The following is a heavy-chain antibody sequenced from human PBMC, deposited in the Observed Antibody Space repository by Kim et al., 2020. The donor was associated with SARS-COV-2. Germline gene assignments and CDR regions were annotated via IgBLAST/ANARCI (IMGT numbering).Heavy chain of an antibody. Sequence: SGPTLVKPTQPLTLTCTFSGFSLSTSGMCVSWIRQPPGKALEWLALIDWDDDKYYSTSLKTRLTISKDTSKNQVVLTMTNMDPVDTATYYCARTLNWNYEFNWVDPWGQGTLVTVSS. V-gene: IGHV2-70*01. J-gene: IGHJ5*02. CDR1: GFSLSTSGMC. D-gene: IGHD1-7*01. CDR2: IDWDDDK. CDR3: ARTLNWNYEFNWVDP.